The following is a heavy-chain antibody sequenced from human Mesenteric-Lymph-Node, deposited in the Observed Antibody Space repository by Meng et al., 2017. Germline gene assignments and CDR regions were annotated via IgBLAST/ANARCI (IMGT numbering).Heavy chain of an antibody. CDR2: IYYSGST. D-gene: IGHD3-22*01. CDR1: GGSVSSGSYY. Sequence: GQLQESGPGLGRPSETLSLTCTVSGGSVSSGSYYWSWIRQPPGKGLEWIGYIYYSGSTNYNPSLKSRVTISVDTSKNQFSLKLSSVTAADTAVYYCARDLYYDSSGYPTWGQGTLVTVSS. V-gene: IGHV4-61*01. CDR3: ARDLYYDSSGYPT. J-gene: IGHJ5*02.